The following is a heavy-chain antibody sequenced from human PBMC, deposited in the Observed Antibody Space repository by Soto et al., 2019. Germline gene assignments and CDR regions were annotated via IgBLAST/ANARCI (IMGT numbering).Heavy chain of an antibody. Sequence: GGSLRLSCAASDSTIRRYAMSWVRQAPGKGLEWVSGITGNSARIYYADSVKGRFSISRDNSKNTLYLQMDTLRAEDTAVYYCAKNGDFDYDAFDVWGQGTVVTVSS. CDR3: AKNGDFDYDAFDV. V-gene: IGHV3-23*01. CDR1: DSTIRRYA. J-gene: IGHJ3*01. D-gene: IGHD3-16*01. CDR2: ITGNSARI.